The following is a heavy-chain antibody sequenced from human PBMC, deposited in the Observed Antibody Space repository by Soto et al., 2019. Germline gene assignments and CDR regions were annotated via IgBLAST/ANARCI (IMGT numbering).Heavy chain of an antibody. CDR1: GYNIISRYY. CDR2: IYHSGST. V-gene: IGHV4-38-2*02. Sequence: LSHTYTVSGYNIISRYYWGRIQQPPLKGLEWIGSIYHSGSTYYNPSLKSRVTISVDTSKNQFSLKLSSVTAADTAVYYCARTQDYYDTSGEAPFDFWGQGTLVTVSS. J-gene: IGHJ4*02. D-gene: IGHD3-22*01. CDR3: ARTQDYYDTSGEAPFDF.